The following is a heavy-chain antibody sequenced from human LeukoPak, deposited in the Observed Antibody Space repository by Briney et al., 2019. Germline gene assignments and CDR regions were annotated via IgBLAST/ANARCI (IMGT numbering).Heavy chain of an antibody. Sequence: SETLSLTCTVSGGSIGSYYWSWIRQPPGKGLEWIGYIYYSGSTNYNPSLKSRVTISVDTSKNQFSLKLSSVTAADTAVYYCARGWRPYFDYWGQGTLVTVSS. V-gene: IGHV4-59*01. J-gene: IGHJ4*02. CDR2: IYYSGST. CDR3: ARGWRPYFDY. CDR1: GGSIGSYY.